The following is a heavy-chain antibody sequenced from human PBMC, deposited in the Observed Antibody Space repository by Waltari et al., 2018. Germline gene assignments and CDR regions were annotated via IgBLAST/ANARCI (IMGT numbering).Heavy chain of an antibody. V-gene: IGHV3-21*01. Sequence: EVQLVESGGGLVKPGGSLRLSCAASGFTFSNYNLNWVRQAPGKGLGWVPSSSSSSSYIYYADSVKGRFTISRDNAKNSLYLQMNSLRAEDTAVYYCARGEVGATTEYYFDYWGQGTLVTVSS. CDR2: SSSSSSYI. CDR3: ARGEVGATTEYYFDY. J-gene: IGHJ4*02. D-gene: IGHD1-26*01. CDR1: GFTFSNYN.